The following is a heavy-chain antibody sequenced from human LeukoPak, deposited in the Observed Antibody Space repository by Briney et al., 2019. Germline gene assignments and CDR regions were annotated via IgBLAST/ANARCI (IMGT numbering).Heavy chain of an antibody. CDR3: ARAGDGGPKNKNYYYYYMDV. V-gene: IGHV1-46*01. J-gene: IGHJ6*03. CDR2: INPSGGST. CDR1: GYTFTSYY. Sequence: GASVKVSCKASGYTFTSYYMHWVRQAPGQGLEWRGKINPSGGSTSYAQKFQGRVTMTRDTSTSTVYMELSSLRSEDTAVYYCARAGDGGPKNKNYYYYYMDVWGKGTTVTISS. D-gene: IGHD4-23*01.